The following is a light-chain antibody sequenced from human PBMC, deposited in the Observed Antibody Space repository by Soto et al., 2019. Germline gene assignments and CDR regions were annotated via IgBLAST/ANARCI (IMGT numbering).Light chain of an antibody. CDR1: QGVSSN. CDR3: QQDNNWPRALT. CDR2: GPS. V-gene: IGKV3-15*01. Sequence: EIGMTQSPATLSVSPGERATFSCRASQGVSSNLSWYHQNPGQAPGLLIYGPSTRATGIPARLSGSGSGTEFTLTIRSLQSEDFAVYSCQQDNNWPRALTFGGGTKVDIK. J-gene: IGKJ4*01.